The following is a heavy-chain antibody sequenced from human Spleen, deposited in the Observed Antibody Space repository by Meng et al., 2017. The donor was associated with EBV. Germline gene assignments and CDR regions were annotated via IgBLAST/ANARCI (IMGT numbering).Heavy chain of an antibody. V-gene: IGHV3-21*01. CDR2: ISSNSIDI. J-gene: IGHJ4*02. Sequence: EVQLEESGGGLVKPGESXXXSCAASGFTLRSYSMNWVRLAPGKGLEWVSSISSNSIDIYYADLVKGRFTISRDNAKNSLFLQMNSLRAEDTAVYYCARDRTSNRFDYWGQGTRVTVSS. CDR3: ARDRTSNRFDY. CDR1: GFTLRSYS. D-gene: IGHD2-8*01.